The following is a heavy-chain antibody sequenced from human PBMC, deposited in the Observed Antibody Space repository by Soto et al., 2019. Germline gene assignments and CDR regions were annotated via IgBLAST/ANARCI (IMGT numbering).Heavy chain of an antibody. D-gene: IGHD5-12*01. Sequence: QVQLQESGPGLVKPSETLSLTCTVSGGSISSYYWSWIRQPPGKGLEWIGYIYYSGSTNYNPSLKSRVTISVDTSKNQFSLKLSSVTAADTAVYYCARDFLGDGYNFHWGQGTLVTVSS. CDR1: GGSISSYY. CDR2: IYYSGST. V-gene: IGHV4-59*01. CDR3: ARDFLGDGYNFH. J-gene: IGHJ4*02.